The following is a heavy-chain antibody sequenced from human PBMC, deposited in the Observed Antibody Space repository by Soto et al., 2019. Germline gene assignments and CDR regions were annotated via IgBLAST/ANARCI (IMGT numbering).Heavy chain of an antibody. CDR1: GFSLSTSGVG. CDR2: IYWDDSN. J-gene: IGHJ4*02. Sequence: QITLKESGPTLVKPTQTLTLTCTFSGFSLSTSGVGVGWIRQPPGKALEWLAVIYWDDSNQYSPSLESRLTITKDTSKNQVVLTMTNMDPVDTATYYCSHKGYGDYPLDYWGQGTLVTVSS. V-gene: IGHV2-5*02. CDR3: SHKGYGDYPLDY. D-gene: IGHD4-17*01.